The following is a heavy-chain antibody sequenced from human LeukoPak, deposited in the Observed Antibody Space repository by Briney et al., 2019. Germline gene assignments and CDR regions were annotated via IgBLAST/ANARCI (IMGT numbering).Heavy chain of an antibody. Sequence: SETLSLTCAVYGGSFSGYYWSWIRQPPGKGLEWIGEINHSGSTNYNPSLKSRFTISVDTSKNQFALKLSSVTAADTAVYYCARGRRLFGYWGQGTRVTVSS. D-gene: IGHD3-16*01. V-gene: IGHV4-34*01. CDR3: ARGRRLFGY. CDR1: GGSFSGYY. CDR2: INHSGST. J-gene: IGHJ4*02.